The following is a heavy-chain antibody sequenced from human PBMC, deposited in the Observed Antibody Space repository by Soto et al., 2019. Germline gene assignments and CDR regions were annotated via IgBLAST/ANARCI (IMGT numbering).Heavy chain of an antibody. CDR3: ARDLSSVTYTFDF. J-gene: IGHJ4*02. V-gene: IGHV3-33*01. CDR2: IWHDGSKT. D-gene: IGHD6-19*01. CDR1: GFPFSGNA. Sequence: QVQLVESGGGVVQPGGPLRLSGAAPGFPFSGNAWHWVAQVPGKGLGGVAVIWHDGSKTYYGDSVRGRFTISRDISKNTLYLDMTRLKVEDTAMYYCARDLSSVTYTFDFRGQGTLVTVSS.